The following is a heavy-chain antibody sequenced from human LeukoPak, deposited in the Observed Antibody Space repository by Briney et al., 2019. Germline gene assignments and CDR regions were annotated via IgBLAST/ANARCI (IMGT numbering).Heavy chain of an antibody. CDR2: IYTSGST. Sequence: SETLSLTCTVSGGSISSYYWSWIRQPAGKGLEWIGRIYTSGSTNYNPSLKSRVTMSVDTSKNQFSLKLSSVTAADTAAYYCARSWVEYSSSWSNYYYYMDVWGKGTTVTVSS. CDR3: ARSWVEYSSSWSNYYYYMDV. CDR1: GGSISSYY. D-gene: IGHD6-13*01. V-gene: IGHV4-4*07. J-gene: IGHJ6*03.